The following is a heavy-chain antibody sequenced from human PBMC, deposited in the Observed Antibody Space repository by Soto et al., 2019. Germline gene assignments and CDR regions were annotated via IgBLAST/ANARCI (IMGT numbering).Heavy chain of an antibody. CDR2: MNPYSGNT. V-gene: IGHV1-8*01. D-gene: IGHD2-21*01. J-gene: IGHJ4*02. CDR3: VRAPLDYYSADYFDN. Sequence: GASVKVSCKASGYTFTNNDINWVRQAAGQGLEWMGWMNPYSGNTGYARNLHGRVTMTRDNSITTAYMELSSLRSEDTAVYYCVRAPLDYYSADYFDNWGQGTLVTVSS. CDR1: GYTFTNND.